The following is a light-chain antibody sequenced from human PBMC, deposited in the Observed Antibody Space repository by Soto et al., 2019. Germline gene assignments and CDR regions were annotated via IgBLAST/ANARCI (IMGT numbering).Light chain of an antibody. Sequence: DIVMTQSPDSLAVSLGERATINCKSSQSVLYNSDNKNYLAWYQQKPGQPPKLLIYWASTRDSGVPDRFSGSGSGAEFTLTIRSLQAEEVAVYYCQQYYTTLSFGGGTKVEIK. J-gene: IGKJ4*01. CDR3: QQYYTTLS. V-gene: IGKV4-1*01. CDR2: WAS. CDR1: QSVLYNSDNKNY.